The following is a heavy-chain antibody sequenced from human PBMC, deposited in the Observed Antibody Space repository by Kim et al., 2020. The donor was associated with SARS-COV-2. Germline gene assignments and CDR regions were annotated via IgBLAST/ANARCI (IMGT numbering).Heavy chain of an antibody. D-gene: IGHD3-10*01. CDR3: ARVVASYGSGSYDYYGMDV. CDR2: IIPIFGTA. V-gene: IGHV1-69*13. Sequence: SVKVSCKASGGTFSSYAISWVRQAPGQGLEWMGGIIPIFGTANCAQKFQGRVTITADESTSTAYMELSSLRSEDTAVYYCARVVASYGSGSYDYYGMDVWGQGTTVTVSS. J-gene: IGHJ6*02. CDR1: GGTFSSYA.